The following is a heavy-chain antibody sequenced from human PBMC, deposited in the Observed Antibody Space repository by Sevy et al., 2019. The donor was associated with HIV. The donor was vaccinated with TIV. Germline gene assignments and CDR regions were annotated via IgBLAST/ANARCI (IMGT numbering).Heavy chain of an antibody. J-gene: IGHJ6*02. V-gene: IGHV4-4*07. CDR2: IYTSGST. CDR1: GGSISSYY. D-gene: IGHD2-2*01. Sequence: TETLSLTCTVSGGSISSYYWSWIRQPAGKGLEWIGRIYTSGSTNYNPSLKSRVTMSVDTSKNQFSLKLSSVTAADTAVYYCATDGTVVPAAVLEGNYHYYYGMDVWGQGTTVTVSS. CDR3: ATDGTVVPAAVLEGNYHYYYGMDV.